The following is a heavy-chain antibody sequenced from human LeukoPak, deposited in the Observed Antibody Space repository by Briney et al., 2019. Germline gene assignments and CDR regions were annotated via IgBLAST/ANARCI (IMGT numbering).Heavy chain of an antibody. CDR1: GGXISSYY. CDR2: IYYSGST. D-gene: IGHD2-2*02. J-gene: IGHJ6*02. V-gene: IGHV4-59*01. Sequence: SETLSLTCTVSGGXISSYYCSWIRQPPGKGLEWIGYIYYSGSTNYNPSLKSRVTISVDTSKNQFSLKLSSVTAADTAVYYCARDPRYCSSTSCYRDYGMDVWGQGTTVTVSS. CDR3: ARDPRYCSSTSCYRDYGMDV.